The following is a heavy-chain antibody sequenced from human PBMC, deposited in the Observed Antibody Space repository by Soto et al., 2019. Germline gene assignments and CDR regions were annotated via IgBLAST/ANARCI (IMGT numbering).Heavy chain of an antibody. V-gene: IGHV4-39*01. Sequence: SETLSLTCTVSGGSISSSSYFWGWIRQPPGKGLEWIGNIYTSGSSYSNPSLRSRVTISVDRSKNQFSLKLNSVTAADTAVYYCARGYGRNFDYWGQGTLVTVSS. CDR3: ARGYGRNFDY. CDR1: GGSISSSSYF. CDR2: IYTSGSS. J-gene: IGHJ4*02. D-gene: IGHD5-18*01.